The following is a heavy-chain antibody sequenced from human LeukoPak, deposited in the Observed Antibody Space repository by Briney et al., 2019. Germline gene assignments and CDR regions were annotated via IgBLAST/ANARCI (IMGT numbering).Heavy chain of an antibody. CDR3: ARDPPAVAANTYG. Sequence: GGSLRLSCAVSGVTVGNNYMNWVRQAPGKGLEWVSLIYSGGGTHYADSVKGRFTISRDNSKNTLYLQMNSLRVDDTAVYYCARDPPAVAANTYGWGQGTLVTVS. CDR2: IYSGGGT. D-gene: IGHD6-6*01. CDR1: GVTVGNNY. V-gene: IGHV3-66*01. J-gene: IGHJ4*02.